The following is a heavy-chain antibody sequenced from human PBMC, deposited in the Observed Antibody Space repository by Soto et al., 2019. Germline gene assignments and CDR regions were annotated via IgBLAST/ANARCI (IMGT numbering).Heavy chain of an antibody. Sequence: QVQRVESGGGVVQPGTSLRLSCAASGFTFSTYAMHWVRQAPGKGLEWVAVISYDGNNKYHADSVKGRFTISRENSKDTLYLQVNSLRAEDTAVYYCARATSEDAFDIWGQGTMVTVSS. D-gene: IGHD3-16*01. V-gene: IGHV3-30-3*01. CDR3: ARATSEDAFDI. J-gene: IGHJ3*02. CDR2: ISYDGNNK. CDR1: GFTFSTYA.